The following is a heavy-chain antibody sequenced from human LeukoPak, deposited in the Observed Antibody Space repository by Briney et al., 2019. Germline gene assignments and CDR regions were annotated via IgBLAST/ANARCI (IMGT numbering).Heavy chain of an antibody. CDR2: INQHGSQI. J-gene: IGHJ4*02. V-gene: IGHV3-7*01. CDR3: ARLFGEVTIYDY. CDR1: GFTFSNSW. Sequence: GRSLRLSCAASGFTFSNSWMSWVRQAPGRGLEWVASINQHGSQIHYVDSVKGRFTISRDNAKNSLYLEMISLRAEDTTEYYCARLFGEVTIYDYWGQGTLVTVSS. D-gene: IGHD3-10*01.